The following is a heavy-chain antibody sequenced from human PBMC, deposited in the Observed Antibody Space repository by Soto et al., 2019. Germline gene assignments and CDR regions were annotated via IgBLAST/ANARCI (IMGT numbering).Heavy chain of an antibody. CDR3: AILSTDSSSWMGIDP. CDR2: ISSSSSYI. V-gene: IGHV3-21*01. J-gene: IGHJ5*02. CDR1: GFTFSSYS. Sequence: PGGSLRLSCAASGFTFSSYSMNWVRQAPGKGLEWVSSISSSSSYIYYADSVKGRFTISRDNAKNSLYLQMNSLRAEDTAVYYCAILSTDSSSWMGIDPWGQGTLVTVS. D-gene: IGHD6-13*01.